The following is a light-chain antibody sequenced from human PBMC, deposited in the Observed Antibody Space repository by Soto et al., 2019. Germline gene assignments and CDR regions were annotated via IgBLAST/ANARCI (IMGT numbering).Light chain of an antibody. CDR3: QQYNNWPPL. Sequence: EVVLTQSPVTLSLSPGERATLSCRASQSFRGLLAWYQQKPGQAPRLLIYGASTRATGIPARFSGSGSGTEFTLTISSLQSEDFAVYYCQQYNNWPPLFGQGTRLEIK. V-gene: IGKV3-15*01. CDR2: GAS. CDR1: QSFRGL. J-gene: IGKJ5*01.